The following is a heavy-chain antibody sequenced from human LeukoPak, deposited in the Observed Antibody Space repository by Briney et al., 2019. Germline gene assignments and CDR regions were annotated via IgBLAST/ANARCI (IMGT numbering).Heavy chain of an antibody. J-gene: IGHJ4*02. CDR1: GFTFKNYV. Sequence: PGGSLRLSCVASGFTFKNYVMNWVRQAPGKGLEWLATIYGSGVSISYADSVKVRFTISRDNSNNTLYLQMNSLRAEDTAMYYCAKDLGWELPAEAYWGQGILVTVSS. CDR3: AKDLGWELPAEAY. CDR2: IYGSGVSI. D-gene: IGHD1-26*01. V-gene: IGHV3-23*01.